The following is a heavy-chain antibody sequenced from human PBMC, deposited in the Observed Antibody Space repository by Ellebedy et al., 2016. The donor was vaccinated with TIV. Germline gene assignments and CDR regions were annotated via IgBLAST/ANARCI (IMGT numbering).Heavy chain of an antibody. V-gene: IGHV5-51*01. J-gene: IGHJ4*02. Sequence: GESLKISCKGSGYSFTSYWIPWVRQMPGKGLEWKGIIYPGVYNIRYSPSFQGQVTISADKSISTAYLQWSSLKASDTAMYYYARLITVTTVYFDYWGQGTLVTVSS. CDR2: IYPGVYNI. CDR1: GYSFTSYW. CDR3: ARLITVTTVYFDY. D-gene: IGHD4-17*01.